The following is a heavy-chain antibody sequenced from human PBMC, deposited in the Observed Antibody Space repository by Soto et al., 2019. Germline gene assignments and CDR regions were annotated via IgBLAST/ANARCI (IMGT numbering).Heavy chain of an antibody. V-gene: IGHV3-23*01. J-gene: IGHJ4*02. Sequence: EAQLLESGGGLVQPGGSLVLSCAASAFTFSSYAMSWVRQAPGKGLEWVSSISGGGNDAFYAVSVKGRFTISRDNSRNTLYLQMSSLRADDTAIYYCARSLFLASTDTEPFDYWGQGALVTVSS. CDR3: ARSLFLASTDTEPFDY. CDR2: ISGGGNDA. D-gene: IGHD3-3*02. CDR1: AFTFSSYA.